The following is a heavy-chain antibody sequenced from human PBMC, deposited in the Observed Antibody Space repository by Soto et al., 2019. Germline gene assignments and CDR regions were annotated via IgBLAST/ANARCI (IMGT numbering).Heavy chain of an antibody. CDR3: AKDLGTDDFWSAYYTYYYMDV. CDR1: GFTFSSYA. V-gene: IGHV3-23*01. Sequence: EVQLLESGGGLVQPGGSLRLSCAASGFTFSSYALNWVRQAPGKGLEWVSVISGGDNTYYADSVKGRFTISRDNSKNTLYLQMNSLRAEDTAVYYCAKDLGTDDFWSAYYTYYYMDVWGKGTTVTVSS. J-gene: IGHJ6*03. D-gene: IGHD3-3*01. CDR2: ISGGDNT.